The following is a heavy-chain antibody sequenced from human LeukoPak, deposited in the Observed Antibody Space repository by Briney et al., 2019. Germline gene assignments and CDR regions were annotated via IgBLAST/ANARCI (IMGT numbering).Heavy chain of an antibody. D-gene: IGHD2-15*01. Sequence: GGSLRLSWAASGFIVSGDFMSWVRQAPGKGLEWVSVIYSDGSTYYADSVKGRFTISRDNSKNTLDLQMTGLRAEDTAVYYCARERVRGRDSPWFDYWGQGTLVTVSS. CDR1: GFIVSGDF. J-gene: IGHJ4*02. CDR3: ARERVRGRDSPWFDY. CDR2: IYSDGST. V-gene: IGHV3-53*01.